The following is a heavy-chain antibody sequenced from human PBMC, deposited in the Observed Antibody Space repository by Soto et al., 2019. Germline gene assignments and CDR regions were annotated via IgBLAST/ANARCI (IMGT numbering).Heavy chain of an antibody. Sequence: QVQLVQSGAEVKKPGASVKVSCKVSGYPFTSYGISWVRQAPGQGLEWMGWINTYTGNINYAQKHQGRVTMTTDTSTSTAYMELRSLRSDDTALYYCARERGGYKHFDYWGQGTLVTVSS. CDR2: INTYTGNI. CDR1: GYPFTSYG. CDR3: ARERGGYKHFDY. V-gene: IGHV1-18*01. D-gene: IGHD1-26*01. J-gene: IGHJ4*02.